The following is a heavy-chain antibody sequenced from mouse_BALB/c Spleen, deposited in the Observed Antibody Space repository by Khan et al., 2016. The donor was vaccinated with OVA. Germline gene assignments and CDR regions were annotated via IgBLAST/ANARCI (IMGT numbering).Heavy chain of an antibody. J-gene: IGHJ3*01. Sequence: QVQLKESGPGLVAPSQSLSITCTVSGSSSTSYGVSWARQTPGKGLEWLGVIWTDGNTNYHSSLKSRLTITKDNSKSQVLLNLSSLQPDDTATYYCAIIFDGYDWFAYWGQGTLVTVSA. V-gene: IGHV2-3*01. CDR3: AIIFDGYDWFAY. D-gene: IGHD2-2*01. CDR1: GSSSTSYG. CDR2: IWTDGNT.